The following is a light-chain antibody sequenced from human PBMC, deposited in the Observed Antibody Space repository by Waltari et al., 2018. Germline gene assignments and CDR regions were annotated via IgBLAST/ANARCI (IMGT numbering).Light chain of an antibody. Sequence: EIVMTQSPVTLSVSPGERAALSCRPSQSVRTNLAWYQQRPGQTPRLLIYGTSTRATEIPARFSGSGSGTEFTLTISSLEPEDFAVYYCQQRDSLLVTFGGGTKVQI. CDR3: QQRDSLLVT. V-gene: IGKV3-15*01. CDR1: QSVRTN. J-gene: IGKJ4*01. CDR2: GTS.